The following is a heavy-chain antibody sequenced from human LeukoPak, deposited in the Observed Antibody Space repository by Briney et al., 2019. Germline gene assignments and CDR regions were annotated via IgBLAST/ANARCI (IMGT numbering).Heavy chain of an antibody. CDR3: ATDQGIYCGGDCYLNY. Sequence: ASVKVSCKVSGYTLTELSMHWVRQAPGKGLEWMGGFDPEDGETIYAQKFQGRVTMTEDTSTDTAYMELSSLRSEDTAVYYCATDQGIYCGGDCYLNYWGQGTLVTVSS. V-gene: IGHV1-24*01. CDR1: GYTLTELS. D-gene: IGHD2-21*02. J-gene: IGHJ4*02. CDR2: FDPEDGET.